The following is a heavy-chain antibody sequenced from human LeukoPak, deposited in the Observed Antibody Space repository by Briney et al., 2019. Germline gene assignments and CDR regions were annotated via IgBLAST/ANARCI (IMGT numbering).Heavy chain of an antibody. Sequence: ASVKVSCTASGYTFTGYYMHWVRQAPGQGFEWMGWINPNSGGTNNAQKFQGRITMTRDTSISTAYMELSRLTSDDTAVYYCARDGSLDYWGQGTLVTVSS. CDR3: ARDGSLDY. CDR1: GYTFTGYY. V-gene: IGHV1-2*02. J-gene: IGHJ4*02. D-gene: IGHD1-26*01. CDR2: INPNSGGT.